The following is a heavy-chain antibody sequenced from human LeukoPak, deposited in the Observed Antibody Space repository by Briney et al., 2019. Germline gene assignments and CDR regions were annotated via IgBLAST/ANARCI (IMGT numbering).Heavy chain of an antibody. V-gene: IGHV4-39*01. CDR3: ATEREYFDY. CDR2: IYYSGST. J-gene: IGHJ4*02. D-gene: IGHD1-26*01. CDR1: GGSISSSSYY. Sequence: SETLSLTCTVSGGSISSSSYYWGWIRQPPGKGLEWIGSIYYSGSTYYNPSLKSRVTISVDTSKNQFSLKLSSVTAADTAVYYCATEREYFDYWGQGTLVTVSS.